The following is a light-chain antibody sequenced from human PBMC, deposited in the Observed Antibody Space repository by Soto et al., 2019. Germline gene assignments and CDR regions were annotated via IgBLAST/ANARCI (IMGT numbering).Light chain of an antibody. Sequence: EIVMTQSPATLSVSPGERATLSCRASPSVSSNLAWYQQKPGQAPRLLIYGASTRATGIPARFSGSGSGTEFTLTISSLQSEDFVVYYCQQYNNWPALTIGGGTKVEIK. J-gene: IGKJ4*01. CDR2: GAS. CDR1: PSVSSN. V-gene: IGKV3-15*01. CDR3: QQYNNWPALT.